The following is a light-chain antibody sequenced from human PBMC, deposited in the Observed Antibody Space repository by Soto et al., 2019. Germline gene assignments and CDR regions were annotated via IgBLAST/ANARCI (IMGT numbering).Light chain of an antibody. CDR1: SSDVGGQNA. Sequence: QSALTQPASVSGSPGQSITISCTGTSSDVGGQNAVSWYQQHPGQAPQFIIYDVSKRPSGVSSRFSGSKSGNTASLTISGLQAEDEADYYCCSYAGSSTVVFGGGTKLTVL. CDR2: DVS. V-gene: IGLV2-23*02. J-gene: IGLJ2*01. CDR3: CSYAGSSTVV.